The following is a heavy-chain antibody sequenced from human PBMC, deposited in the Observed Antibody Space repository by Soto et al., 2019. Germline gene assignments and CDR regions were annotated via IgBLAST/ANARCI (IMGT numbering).Heavy chain of an antibody. V-gene: IGHV4-31*03. Sequence: QVQLQESGPGLVKSSQTLSLTCTVSGASLTSGGYYWNWIRQRPVKGLEWVGYISSSGNTYYNPSCTSRVTISVYPSKNPYPRKLTSVTAADTALYYAVSGRLWFRDVLYFGFWGQRSLVTVSS. D-gene: IGHD3-10*01. CDR3: VSGRLWFRDVLYFGF. J-gene: IGHJ4*02. CDR2: ISSSGNT. CDR1: GASLTSGGYY.